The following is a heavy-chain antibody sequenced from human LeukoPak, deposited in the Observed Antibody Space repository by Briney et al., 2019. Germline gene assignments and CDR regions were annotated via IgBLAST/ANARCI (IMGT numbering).Heavy chain of an antibody. CDR3: ARYYYYYMDV. CDR1: GGSISNYY. Sequence: SETLSLTCTVSGGSISNYYWSWIRQPPGKGLEWIGYIYYSGSTNYNPSLKSRVTISVDTSKNQFSLKLSSLTAADTAIYYCARYYYYYMDVWGKGATVTVSS. V-gene: IGHV4-59*12. J-gene: IGHJ6*03. CDR2: IYYSGST.